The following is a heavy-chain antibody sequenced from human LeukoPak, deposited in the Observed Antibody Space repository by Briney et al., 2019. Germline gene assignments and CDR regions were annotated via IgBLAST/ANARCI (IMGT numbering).Heavy chain of an antibody. CDR2: INPNSGGT. Sequence: GASVKVSCKASGYTFTCYYMHCVRQAPGQGLEWMGWINPNSGGTNYAQKFQGRVTMTRDTSISTAYMELSRLRSDDTAVYYCAREEVITIFGVVRMGIDYWGQGTLVTVSS. J-gene: IGHJ4*02. V-gene: IGHV1-2*02. CDR1: GYTFTCYY. D-gene: IGHD3-3*01. CDR3: AREEVITIFGVVRMGIDY.